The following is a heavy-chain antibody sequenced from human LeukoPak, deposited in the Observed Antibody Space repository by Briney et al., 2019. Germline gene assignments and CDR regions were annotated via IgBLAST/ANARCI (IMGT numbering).Heavy chain of an antibody. V-gene: IGHV3-15*01. CDR3: TTAMVVTAILYFQH. J-gene: IGHJ1*01. Sequence: GGSLRLSCAASGFSFTNAWMSWVRQAPGKGLEWVGRIKSKTDGGTTDYAAPVKGRFTISRDDSKNTLYLQMNSLKTEDTAVYYCTTAMVVTAILYFQHWGQGTLVTVSS. D-gene: IGHD2-21*02. CDR2: IKSKTDGGTT. CDR1: GFSFTNAW.